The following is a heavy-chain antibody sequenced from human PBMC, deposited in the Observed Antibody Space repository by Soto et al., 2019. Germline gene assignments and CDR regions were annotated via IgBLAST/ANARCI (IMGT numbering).Heavy chain of an antibody. CDR3: ARREGACFDY. CDR1: GGSISSYY. CDR2: IYYSGST. J-gene: IGHJ4*02. D-gene: IGHD3-16*01. Sequence: QVQLQESGPGLVKPSETLSLTCTVSGGSISSYYWSWIRQPPGKGLEWIGYIYYSGSTNYNPALKRRVTISADTTKHQCSLKLSSGTAADTAVYYGARREGACFDYWGQVTLVTVSS. V-gene: IGHV4-59*08.